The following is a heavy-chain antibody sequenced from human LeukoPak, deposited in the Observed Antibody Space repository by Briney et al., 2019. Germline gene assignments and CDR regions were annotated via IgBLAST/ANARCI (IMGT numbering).Heavy chain of an antibody. CDR2: IYYSGNT. J-gene: IGHJ4*02. CDR1: GGSISSYY. V-gene: IGHV4-59*01. D-gene: IGHD5-18*01. Sequence: SETLSLTCTVSGGSISSYYWSWIRQPPGKGLEWIGHIYYSGNTNYNPSLKSRVTISIDTSKNQFSLGLSSVTAADTAVYYCARGAAGYSYGWGQGTLVTVSS. CDR3: ARGAAGYSYG.